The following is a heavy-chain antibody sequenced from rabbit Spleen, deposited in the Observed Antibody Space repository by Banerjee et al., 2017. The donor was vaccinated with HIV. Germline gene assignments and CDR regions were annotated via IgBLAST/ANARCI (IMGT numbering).Heavy chain of an antibody. J-gene: IGHJ4*01. CDR2: IAGSSSGVT. D-gene: IGHD1-1*01. Sequence: QEQLEESGGDLVKPGASLTLTCIASGFSFSASDYMRWVRQAPGKGLEWISCIAGSSSGVTYSATWAKGRFTCSKTSSTTVTLQMTSLTAADTATYFCARDLDGVIGWNFGWWGPGTLVTVS. CDR1: GFSFSASDY. CDR3: ARDLDGVIGWNFGW. V-gene: IGHV1S45*01.